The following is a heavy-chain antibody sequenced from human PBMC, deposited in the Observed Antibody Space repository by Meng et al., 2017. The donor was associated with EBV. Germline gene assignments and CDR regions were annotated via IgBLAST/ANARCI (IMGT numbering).Heavy chain of an antibody. CDR3: VRGPPVGVPGPGDY. D-gene: IGHD2-21*01. V-gene: IGHV1-3*01. Sequence: QFVQCGAEVKNPGASVKVSCKASGYAFTSYIVHWVRQAPGQRLEWMGWINVGVGYTKYSQKFQGRVTISSDTSATTGYMELSSLRSEDTAVYYCVRGPPVGVPGPGDYWGQGTLVTVSS. CDR2: INVGVGYT. J-gene: IGHJ4*02. CDR1: GYAFTSYI.